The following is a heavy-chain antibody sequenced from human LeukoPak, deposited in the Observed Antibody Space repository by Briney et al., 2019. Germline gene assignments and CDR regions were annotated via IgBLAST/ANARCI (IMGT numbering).Heavy chain of an antibody. CDR1: GYTFSIYN. CDR2: INPSGGSA. J-gene: IGHJ4*02. D-gene: IGHD6-13*01. Sequence: GASVKVSCKASGYTFSIYNMHWVRQAPGQGLEWMGIINPSGGSASDTQKFQGRVTMTRDTSTSTLYMELSSLRSEDTAVYYCAREGVAATGPDYWGQGTLVTVSS. V-gene: IGHV1-46*01. CDR3: AREGVAATGPDY.